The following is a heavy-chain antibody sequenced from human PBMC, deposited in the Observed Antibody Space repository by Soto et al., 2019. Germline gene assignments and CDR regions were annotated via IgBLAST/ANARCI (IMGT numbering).Heavy chain of an antibody. CDR3: ARNRKGGSSMLYFDY. CDR1: GGTFSSYT. J-gene: IGHJ4*02. V-gene: IGHV1-69*02. Sequence: QVQLVQSGAEVKKPGSSVKVSCKASGGTFSSYTISWVRQAPGQGLEWMGRIIPILGIANYAQKFQGRVTSTADKSTSTAYMELSSLRSEDTAVYYCARNRKGGSSMLYFDYWGQGTLVTVSS. CDR2: IIPILGIA. D-gene: IGHD2-15*01.